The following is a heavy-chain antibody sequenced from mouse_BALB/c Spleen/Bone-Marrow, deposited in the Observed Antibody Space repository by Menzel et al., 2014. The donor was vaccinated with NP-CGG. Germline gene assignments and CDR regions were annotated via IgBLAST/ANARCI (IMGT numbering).Heavy chain of an antibody. V-gene: IGHV3-2*02. CDR3: ARKVVRSYFDY. CDR2: IRYSGGT. CDR1: GYSITSDYA. D-gene: IGHD1-1*01. J-gene: IGHJ2*01. Sequence: VQLKESGPGLVKPSQSLSLTCTVTGYSITSDYAWNWIRQFPGNKLERMGFIRYSGGTSYNPSLKSRIFITRDTSKNQFFLQLNSVTTEDTATYYCARKVVRSYFDYWGQGTTLTVSS.